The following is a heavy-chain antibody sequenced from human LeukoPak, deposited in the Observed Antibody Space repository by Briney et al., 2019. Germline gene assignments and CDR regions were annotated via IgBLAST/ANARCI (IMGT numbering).Heavy chain of an antibody. CDR3: AREHIARESGLWFDP. D-gene: IGHD2-21*01. V-gene: IGHV4-59*12. J-gene: IGHJ5*02. Sequence: PSETLSLTCSVSGGATSGYIWTWIRQPPGKGLEWIGYVYYTGSTNYNPSLKSRVTTSVDMSNNLFSLRLSSVTAADTAVYYCAREHIARESGLWFDPWGQGTLVTVSS. CDR2: VYYTGST. CDR1: GGATSGYI.